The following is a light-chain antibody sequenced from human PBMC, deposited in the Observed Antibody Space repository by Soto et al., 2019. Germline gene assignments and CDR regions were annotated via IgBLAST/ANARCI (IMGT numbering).Light chain of an antibody. Sequence: TVSLACTGGSSNIGAGYDVHWYQQLPGTAPKLLIYGNSNRPSGVPDRFSGSKSGTSASLAITGLQAEDEADYYCQSYDSSLNAYVFGTGTKVTVL. V-gene: IGLV1-40*01. CDR2: GNS. CDR3: QSYDSSLNAYV. CDR1: SSNIGAGYD. J-gene: IGLJ1*01.